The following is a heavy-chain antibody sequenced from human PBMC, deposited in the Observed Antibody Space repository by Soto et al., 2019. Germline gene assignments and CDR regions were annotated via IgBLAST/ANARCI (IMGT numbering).Heavy chain of an antibody. CDR1: GDSISSGGHY. CDR3: ARDGRVRGVPFGVDV. D-gene: IGHD3-10*01. V-gene: IGHV4-31*03. CDR2: TSYIGTP. Sequence: QVQLQESGPGLLKPSQTLSLTCSVSGDSISSGGHYWSWIRQHPGKGLEWIGSTSYIGTPSYNPALRSRVIISLDTSRNQFSLNLSSVTAADTAVYYCARDGRVRGVPFGVDVWGQGTTVTVSS. J-gene: IGHJ6*02.